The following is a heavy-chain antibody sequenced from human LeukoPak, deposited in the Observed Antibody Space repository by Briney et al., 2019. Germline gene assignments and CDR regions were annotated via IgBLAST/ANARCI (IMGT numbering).Heavy chain of an antibody. Sequence: SVKVSCKASRGTFSSYGISWVRQAPGQGLEWMGGIIPIFGTANYAQKFQGRVTITTDESTSTAYMELSSLRSEDTAVYYCARGVTTVVTPYNWFDPWGQGTLVTVSS. J-gene: IGHJ5*02. CDR3: ARGVTTVVTPYNWFDP. CDR1: RGTFSSYG. D-gene: IGHD4-23*01. CDR2: IIPIFGTA. V-gene: IGHV1-69*05.